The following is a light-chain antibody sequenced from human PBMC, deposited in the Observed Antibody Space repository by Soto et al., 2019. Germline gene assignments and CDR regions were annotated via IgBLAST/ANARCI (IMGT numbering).Light chain of an antibody. CDR3: QQRSNWPIT. J-gene: IGKJ5*01. CDR2: DAS. V-gene: IGKV3-11*01. Sequence: EIVLTQSPATLSLSPGERATLSCRTSQSVSKYFAWYQQIPGRAPRLLIYDASSKATGFPARFIGSGSGTEFSLTLSSLEPEDFAIYYCQQRSNWPITSGQVRELEI. CDR1: QSVSKY.